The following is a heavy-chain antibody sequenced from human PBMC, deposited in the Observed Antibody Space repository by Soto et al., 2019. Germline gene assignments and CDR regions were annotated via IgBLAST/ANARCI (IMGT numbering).Heavy chain of an antibody. V-gene: IGHV4-34*01. J-gene: IGHJ4*02. D-gene: IGHD6-6*01. CDR3: ARAPKVSGSAQTRPDF. CDR2: ISPSGTT. Sequence: QVQLHQWGAGLLKPSETLSLACSLYSGSLSGYYWSWIRQPPGKGLERIGEISPSGTTNYSPSLKRRVSISVDTSKNQFSLNLTSLTAADTAVYYCARAPKVSGSAQTRPDFWGQGSLVSVSS. CDR1: SGSLSGYY.